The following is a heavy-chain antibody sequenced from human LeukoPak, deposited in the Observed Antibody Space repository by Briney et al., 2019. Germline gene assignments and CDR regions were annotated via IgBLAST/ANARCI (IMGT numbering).Heavy chain of an antibody. CDR1: VGSISSYY. V-gene: IGHV4-4*07. CDR2: IYNSGST. D-gene: IGHD6-6*01. CDR3: ARGTHTPYSISAGGDYYFDY. J-gene: IGHJ4*02. Sequence: SETLSLTCTVSVGSISSYYWSWIRQPAGKGLEWIGRIYNSGSTNYNPSLKSRVTMSVDTSKNQFSLKLSSVTAADTAVYYCARGTHTPYSISAGGDYYFDYWGQGTLVTVCS.